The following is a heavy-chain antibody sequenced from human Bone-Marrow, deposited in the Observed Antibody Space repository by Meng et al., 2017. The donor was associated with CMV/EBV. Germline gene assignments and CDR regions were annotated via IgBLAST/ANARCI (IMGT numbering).Heavy chain of an antibody. CDR3: ARVCDDFWSGYCIRI. CDR1: GFTFSSYE. CDR2: ISSSGSTI. Sequence: GESLKISCAASGFTFSSYEMNWVRQAPGKGLEWVSYISSSGSTIYYADSVKGRFTISRDNAKNSLYLQMNRLRAETTAVYYCARVCDDFWSGYCIRIWGQGTLVTVSS. D-gene: IGHD3-3*01. J-gene: IGHJ4*02. V-gene: IGHV3-48*03.